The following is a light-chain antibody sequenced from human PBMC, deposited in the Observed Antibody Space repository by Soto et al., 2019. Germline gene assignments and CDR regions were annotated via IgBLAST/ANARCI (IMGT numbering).Light chain of an antibody. CDR1: SSDVGGYNY. CDR3: SSYSSSSTVV. J-gene: IGLJ2*01. Sequence: QSALTQPASVSGSPGQSITISCTGTSSDVGGYNYVSWHQQHPGKATKLMIYDVSNRPSGVSNRFSGSKSGNTASLTISGLLAEDEADYYCSSYSSSSTVVFGGGTKLTVL. V-gene: IGLV2-14*01. CDR2: DVS.